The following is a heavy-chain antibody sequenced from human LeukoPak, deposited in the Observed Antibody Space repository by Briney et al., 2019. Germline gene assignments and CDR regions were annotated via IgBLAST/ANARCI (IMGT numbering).Heavy chain of an antibody. J-gene: IGHJ6*03. CDR3: ARDSRRGSGTRAHYYYYMDV. Sequence: PGGSLRLSCAASGFTFSSYGMNWVRQAPGKGLEWVSYISSSSSTIYYADSVKGRFTISRDNAKNSLYLQMNSLRAEDTAVYYCARDSRRGSGTRAHYYYYMDVWGKGTTVTVSS. CDR1: GFTFSSYG. V-gene: IGHV3-48*01. CDR2: ISSSSSTI. D-gene: IGHD3-10*01.